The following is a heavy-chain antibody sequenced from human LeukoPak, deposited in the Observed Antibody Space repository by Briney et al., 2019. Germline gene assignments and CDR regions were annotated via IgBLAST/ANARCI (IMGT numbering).Heavy chain of an antibody. Sequence: GGSLRLSCAASGFTFSNAWMSWVRQAPGKGLEWVGRIKSKTDGGTTDYAAPVKGRFTISRDDSKNTLYLQMNSLKTEDTAVYYCTTDSPPERLWFGEKQNDYWGQGTLVTVSS. D-gene: IGHD3-10*01. CDR3: TTDSPPERLWFGEKQNDY. J-gene: IGHJ4*02. CDR2: IKSKTDGGTT. CDR1: GFTFSNAW. V-gene: IGHV3-15*01.